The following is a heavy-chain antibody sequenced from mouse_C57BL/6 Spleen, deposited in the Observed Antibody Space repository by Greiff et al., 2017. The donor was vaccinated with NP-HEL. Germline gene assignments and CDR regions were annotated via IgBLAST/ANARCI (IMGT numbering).Heavy chain of an antibody. J-gene: IGHJ1*03. V-gene: IGHV2-2*01. CDR1: GHPLTSYG. Sequence: QVQLKESGPGLVQPSQSLSITCTVSGHPLTSYGVHWVRQSPGKGLEWLGVIWSGGSTDYNAAFISRLSISKDNSKSQVFFKMNSLQADDTAIYYCARRSGSSYWYFDVWGTGTTVTVSS. CDR2: IWSGGST. D-gene: IGHD1-1*01. CDR3: ARRSGSSYWYFDV.